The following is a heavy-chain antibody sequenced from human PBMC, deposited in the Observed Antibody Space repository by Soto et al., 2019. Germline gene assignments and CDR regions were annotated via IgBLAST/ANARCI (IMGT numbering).Heavy chain of an antibody. V-gene: IGHV1-2*02. D-gene: IGHD2-21*02. CDR3: ARQLAYCGGDCYTEPIEY. CDR1: GYTFINYY. J-gene: IGHJ4*02. Sequence: QAQLVQSGAEVKKPGALVKVSCKASGYTFINYYIHWVRQAPGQGLEWMGWVNPRSGDTNYAQKFQGRVTMTRDTSINTAYMELSRLRSDDTAVYYCARQLAYCGGDCYTEPIEYWGQGTLVTVSS. CDR2: VNPRSGDT.